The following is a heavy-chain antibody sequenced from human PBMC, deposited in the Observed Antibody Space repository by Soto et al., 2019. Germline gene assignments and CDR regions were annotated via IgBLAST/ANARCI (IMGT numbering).Heavy chain of an antibody. CDR2: IHPGDSDT. Sequence: VQSQKISSKGAGYNFTSYWSCCFLQMPVKVLEWMGIIHPGDSDTRYSPSFQGQVTISADKSISTAYLQWSSLKASDTAMYYCARSYYYDSSGYYSDLTYWGQGTLVTVSS. D-gene: IGHD3-22*01. CDR3: ARSYYYDSSGYYSDLTY. CDR1: GYNFTSYW. V-gene: IGHV5-51*01. J-gene: IGHJ4*02.